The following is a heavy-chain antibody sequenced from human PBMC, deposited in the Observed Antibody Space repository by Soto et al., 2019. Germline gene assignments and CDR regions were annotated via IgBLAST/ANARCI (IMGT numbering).Heavy chain of an antibody. Sequence: EVQLAESGGVLVQPGGSLRLSCVASGFTFSDHCMHWVRQAPGKGLVWVSRINSGGSRTNYADSVKGRFTISRDNAKNTLYLEMNSLSVEDTAVYYCARGNCSGDTCFFGGTHWGRGTLVTVSS. CDR2: INSGGSRT. CDR1: GFTFSDHC. V-gene: IGHV3-74*01. J-gene: IGHJ4*02. CDR3: ARGNCSGDTCFFGGTH. D-gene: IGHD2-21*02.